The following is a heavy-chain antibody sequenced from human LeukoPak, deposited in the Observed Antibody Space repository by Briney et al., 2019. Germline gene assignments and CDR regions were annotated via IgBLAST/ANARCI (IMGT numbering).Heavy chain of an antibody. CDR2: VSTSVSASAASA. J-gene: IGHJ4*02. Sequence: GGSLRLSCAASGFTFSNYATTWVRQAPGKGREWVSGVSTSVSASAASAFYADSVKGRFTISKDDSKNTVFLQMNTLRAEDTAVYYCAKNFGGTFGHFDSWGRGTLVTASS. D-gene: IGHD3-10*01. CDR1: GFTFSNYA. V-gene: IGHV3-23*01. CDR3: AKNFGGTFGHFDS.